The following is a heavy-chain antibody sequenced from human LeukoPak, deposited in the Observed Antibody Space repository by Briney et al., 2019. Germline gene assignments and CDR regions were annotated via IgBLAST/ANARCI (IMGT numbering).Heavy chain of an antibody. Sequence: SETLSLTCTVSGGSISSYYWSWIRQPPGKGLEWIGYIYYSGSTNYNPSLKSRVTISVDTSKNQFSLKLSSVTAADTAVYYCARAGFGKGWFDPWGQGTLVTVSS. V-gene: IGHV4-59*01. D-gene: IGHD3-16*01. CDR2: IYYSGST. J-gene: IGHJ5*02. CDR3: ARAGFGKGWFDP. CDR1: GGSISSYY.